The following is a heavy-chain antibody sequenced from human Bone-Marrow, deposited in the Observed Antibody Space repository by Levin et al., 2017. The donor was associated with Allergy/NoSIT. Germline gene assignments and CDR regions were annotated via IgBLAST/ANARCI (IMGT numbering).Heavy chain of an antibody. D-gene: IGHD2-21*02. CDR1: GGTFSSYA. V-gene: IGHV1-69*13. J-gene: IGHJ3*02. CDR3: ARDLGDCGGDCNPPGAFDI. Sequence: SVKVSCKASGGTFSSYAISWVRQAPGQGLEWMGGIIPIFGTANYAQKFQGRVTITADESTSTAYMELSSLRSEDTAVYYCARDLGDCGGDCNPPGAFDIWGQGTMVTVSS. CDR2: IIPIFGTA.